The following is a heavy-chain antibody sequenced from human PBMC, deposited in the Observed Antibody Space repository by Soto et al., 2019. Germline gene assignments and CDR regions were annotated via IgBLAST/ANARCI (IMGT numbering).Heavy chain of an antibody. CDR3: ARSAMVQGVMSLTHFDC. D-gene: IGHD3-10*01. CDR1: GYTFTSYA. Sequence: ASVKVSCKASGYTFTSYAMHWVRQAPGQRLEWMGWINAGNSDTKYSQKFQGRVTITSGTSASTAYMELSSLRSEDTAVYYCARSAMVQGVMSLTHFDCWGQGALVTVSS. CDR2: INAGNSDT. J-gene: IGHJ4*02. V-gene: IGHV1-3*01.